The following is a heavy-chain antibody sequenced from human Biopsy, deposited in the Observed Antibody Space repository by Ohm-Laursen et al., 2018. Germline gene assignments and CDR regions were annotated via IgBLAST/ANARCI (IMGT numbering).Heavy chain of an antibody. CDR3: AADINVWNVNY. CDR2: FAPENGRI. J-gene: IGHJ4*02. Sequence: ASVKVSCKVSGYAVTEFSMHWVRQAPGKGLEWMGGFAPENGRIVYSQKFQGRVTMTEDTSTSTAYMEVWRLRSDDTAVYYCAADINVWNVNYWGQGTQVTVSS. V-gene: IGHV1-24*01. CDR1: GYAVTEFS. D-gene: IGHD1-1*01.